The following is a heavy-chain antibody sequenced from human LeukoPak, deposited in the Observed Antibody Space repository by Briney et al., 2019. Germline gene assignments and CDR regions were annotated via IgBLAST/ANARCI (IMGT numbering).Heavy chain of an antibody. D-gene: IGHD3-22*01. CDR2: IYTSGST. V-gene: IGHV4-61*02. Sequence: SQTLSLTCTVSGGSISSGSYYWSWIRQPAVKGLEWIGRIYTSGSTNYNPSLKSRVTISVDTSKNQFSLKLSSVTAADTAVYYCARSYYYDSSGYYYGSDYWGQGTLVTVSS. CDR3: ARSYYYDSSGYYYGSDY. CDR1: GGSISSGSYY. J-gene: IGHJ4*02.